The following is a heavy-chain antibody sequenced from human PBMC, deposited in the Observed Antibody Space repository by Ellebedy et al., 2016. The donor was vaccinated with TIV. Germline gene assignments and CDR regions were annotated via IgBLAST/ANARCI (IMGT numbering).Heavy chain of an antibody. Sequence: ESLKISXTVSLGSISSHYWTWIRQPPGKGLEWIGDIYYTGSTSYSPSLTGRVTISIDTPKNQFSLKVTSVTAADTAVYYCAGEFRYDFWRGPLDHWGQGTLVTVSS. CDR2: IYYTGST. D-gene: IGHD3-3*01. CDR1: LGSISSHY. CDR3: AGEFRYDFWRGPLDH. V-gene: IGHV4-59*11. J-gene: IGHJ4*02.